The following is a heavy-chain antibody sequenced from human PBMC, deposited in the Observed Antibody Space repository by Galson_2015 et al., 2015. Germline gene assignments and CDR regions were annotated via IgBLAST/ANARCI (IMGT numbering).Heavy chain of an antibody. CDR3: AIPNAITIFGGGAFDI. D-gene: IGHD3-3*01. CDR1: GGTFSSYA. V-gene: IGHV1-69*13. Sequence: SVKVSCKASGGTFSSYAIRWVRQAPGQGLEWMGGIIPIFGTANYAQKFKGRVKITADESTSTAYMKLSSLRSEDTAVYYRAIPNAITIFGGGAFDIWRQRTMAPVSS. CDR2: IIPIFGTA. J-gene: IGHJ3*02.